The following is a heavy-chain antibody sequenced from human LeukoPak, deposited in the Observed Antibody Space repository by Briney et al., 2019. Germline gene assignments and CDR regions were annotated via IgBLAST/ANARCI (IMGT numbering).Heavy chain of an antibody. Sequence: PSETLSLTCAVSGYSISSGYYWGWIRQPPGKGLEWIGSIYYSGSTYYNPSLKSRVTISVDTSKNQFSLKLSSVTAADTAVYYCARRWFGELLNEDNWFDPWGQGTLVTVSS. CDR3: ARRWFGELLNEDNWFDP. V-gene: IGHV4-38-2*01. D-gene: IGHD3-10*01. CDR2: IYYSGST. CDR1: GYSISSGYY. J-gene: IGHJ5*02.